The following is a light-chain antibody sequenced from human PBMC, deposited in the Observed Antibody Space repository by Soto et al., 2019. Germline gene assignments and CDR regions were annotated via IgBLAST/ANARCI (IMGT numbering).Light chain of an antibody. CDR3: QQYNSYSIT. CDR2: DAS. Sequence: DIQMTQSPSTLSSSVGDRVTITCRASQSISRGLAWYQQTPGKAPNVLIYDASTLESGVPSRFSGSGSGTEFTLTISSLQPEDFATYYCQQYNSYSITFGQGTRLEIK. CDR1: QSISRG. J-gene: IGKJ5*01. V-gene: IGKV1-5*01.